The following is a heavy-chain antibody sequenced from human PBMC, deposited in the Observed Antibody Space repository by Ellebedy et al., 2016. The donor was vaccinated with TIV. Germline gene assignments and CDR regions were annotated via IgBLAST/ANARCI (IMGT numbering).Heavy chain of an antibody. D-gene: IGHD3-10*01. V-gene: IGHV3-23*01. CDR3: AKSPTGAGTFDY. CDR2: ISGSGDST. J-gene: IGHJ4*02. CDR1: GFTFSIYA. Sequence: PGGSLRLSCAASGFTFSIYAMSWVRQAPGKGLEWVSLISGSGDSTYFADSVKGRFTISRDNSKNTLYLQMNSLRGEDTAVYYCAKSPTGAGTFDYWGQGTLVTVSS.